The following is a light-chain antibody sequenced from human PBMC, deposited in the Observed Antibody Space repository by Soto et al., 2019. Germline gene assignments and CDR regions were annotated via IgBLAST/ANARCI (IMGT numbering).Light chain of an antibody. J-gene: IGLJ3*02. CDR2: EGT. Sequence: QSVLTQPASVSASPGQSITISCTGISSDVGGYDLVSWYQLHPGKAPKLIIYEGTKRPLGVSNRFSASKSANMASLTISEVQAEDEADYYCCSYAGGVFARGTQLTVL. CDR1: SSDVGGYDL. CDR3: CSYAGGV. V-gene: IGLV2-23*01.